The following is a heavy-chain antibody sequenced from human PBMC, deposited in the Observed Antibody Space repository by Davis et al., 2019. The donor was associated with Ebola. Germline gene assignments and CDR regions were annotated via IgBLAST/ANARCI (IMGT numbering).Heavy chain of an antibody. CDR1: SGSFSGYY. V-gene: IGHV4-34*01. CDR3: ARVGAATGGELDY. J-gene: IGHJ4*02. Sequence: SETLSLTCAVYSGSFSGYYWRWIRQPPGKGLEWIGEINPSGSTNENPSLRTRVVMSVDRSTDHVFLKLFDVTAADTAVYYCARVGAATGGELDYWGQGALVTVSS. D-gene: IGHD3-16*01. CDR2: INPSGST.